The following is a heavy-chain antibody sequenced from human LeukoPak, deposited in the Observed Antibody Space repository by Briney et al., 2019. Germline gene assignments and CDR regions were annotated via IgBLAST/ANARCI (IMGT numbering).Heavy chain of an antibody. CDR1: GFTFSSYS. V-gene: IGHV3-48*01. CDR2: ISSSSSTI. Sequence: GGSLRLSCAASGFTFSSYSMNWVRQAPGKGLGWVSYISSSSSTIYYADSVKGRFTISRDNAKNSLYLQMNSLRAEDTAVYYCARVVAGSSGLNLYMDVWGKGTTVTVSS. D-gene: IGHD6-19*01. CDR3: ARVVAGSSGLNLYMDV. J-gene: IGHJ6*03.